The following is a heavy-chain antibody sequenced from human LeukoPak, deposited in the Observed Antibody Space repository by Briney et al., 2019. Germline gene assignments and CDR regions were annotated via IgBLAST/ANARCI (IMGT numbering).Heavy chain of an antibody. J-gene: IGHJ3*02. CDR2: ISSDGGST. CDR3: ARATLLYPVGSYSKGAFDI. CDR1: GFAFSSYA. V-gene: IGHV3-64*01. D-gene: IGHD4-11*01. Sequence: PGGSLRLPCAASGFAFSSYAMHWVRQAPGKGLEYVSAISSDGGSTYYANSVKGRFTISRDNSKNTLYLQMGSLRAEDMAVYYCARATLLYPVGSYSKGAFDIWGQGTMVTVSS.